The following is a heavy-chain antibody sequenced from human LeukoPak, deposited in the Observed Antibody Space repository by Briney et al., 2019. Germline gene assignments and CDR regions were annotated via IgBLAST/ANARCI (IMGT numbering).Heavy chain of an antibody. CDR1: GFTFSNYA. J-gene: IGHJ4*02. CDR3: AKDKLFRVTTFDY. D-gene: IGHD4-11*01. CDR2: ISFDGSNK. V-gene: IGHV3-30*04. Sequence: GRSLTLSCAASGFTFSNYAMHWVRQAPGKGLEWVAVISFDGSNKYYADSVKGRFTISRDNSKNTLYLQLNSLRAEDTAVYYCAKDKLFRVTTFDYWGQGTLVTVSS.